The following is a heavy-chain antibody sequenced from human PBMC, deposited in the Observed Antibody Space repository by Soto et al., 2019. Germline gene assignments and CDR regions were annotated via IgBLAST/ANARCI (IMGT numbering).Heavy chain of an antibody. CDR1: GFTFSSYA. Sequence: PGGSLRLSCAASGFTFSSYAMHWVRQAPGKGLEWVAVISYDGSNKYYADSVKGRFTISRDNSKNTLYLQMNSLRAEDAAVYYCASRERVDAFDIWGQGTMVTVSS. D-gene: IGHD1-26*01. J-gene: IGHJ3*02. CDR3: ASRERVDAFDI. V-gene: IGHV3-30-3*01. CDR2: ISYDGSNK.